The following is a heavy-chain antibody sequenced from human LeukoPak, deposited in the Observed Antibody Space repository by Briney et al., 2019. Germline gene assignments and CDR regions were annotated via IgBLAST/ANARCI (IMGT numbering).Heavy chain of an antibody. CDR3: ARVKTDYFDY. Sequence: GGSLRLSCAASGFTLSSYWMSWVRQAPGKGLEWVANIKQDGSEKYYVDSVKGRFTISRDNAKNSLYLQMNSLRAEDTAVYYCARVKTDYFDYWGQGTLVTVSS. V-gene: IGHV3-7*04. CDR2: IKQDGSEK. J-gene: IGHJ4*02. CDR1: GFTLSSYW.